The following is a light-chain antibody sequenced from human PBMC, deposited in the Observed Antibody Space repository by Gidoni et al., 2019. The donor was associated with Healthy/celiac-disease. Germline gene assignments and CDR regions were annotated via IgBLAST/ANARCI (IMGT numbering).Light chain of an antibody. CDR1: QSVSNW. V-gene: IGKV1-5*01. CDR3: QQQDSFSPWS. J-gene: IGKJ1*01. CDR2: RAS. Sequence: DIRMTQSPSTLSASVGDRVTITCRASQSVSNWLAWYQQRPGKAPKVLISRASTLKSGVPSRFSGSGYGTDFTLTISSLQPDDFATYYCQQQDSFSPWSFGQGTEVEMK.